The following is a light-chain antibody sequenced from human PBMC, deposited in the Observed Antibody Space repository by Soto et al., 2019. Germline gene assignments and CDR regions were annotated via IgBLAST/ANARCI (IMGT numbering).Light chain of an antibody. CDR3: NSYAGGNIFYV. CDR2: EVS. J-gene: IGLJ1*01. V-gene: IGLV2-8*01. CDR1: GSDVGGYNS. Sequence: QSVLTQPPSASGSPGQSVTISCTGTGSDVGGYNSVSWYQQHPGKAPKLIIFEVSKRPSGVPDRFSGSKSGNTASLTVSGLQPEDEADYYCNSYAGGNIFYVFGTGNKVTVL.